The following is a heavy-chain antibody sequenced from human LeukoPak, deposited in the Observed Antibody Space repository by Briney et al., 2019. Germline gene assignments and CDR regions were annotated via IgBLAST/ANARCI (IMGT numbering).Heavy chain of an antibody. J-gene: IGHJ4*02. CDR2: ISSSSSTI. Sequence: GGSLRLSCAASGFTFSSYSMNWVRQAPGKGLEWVSYISSSSSTIYYADSVKGRFTISRDNAKNTLYLQMNSLRAEDTAVYYCARVPYYYDSSGYYYDLFLDYWGQGTLVTVSS. CDR3: ARVPYYYDSSGYYYDLFLDY. D-gene: IGHD3-22*01. V-gene: IGHV3-48*04. CDR1: GFTFSSYS.